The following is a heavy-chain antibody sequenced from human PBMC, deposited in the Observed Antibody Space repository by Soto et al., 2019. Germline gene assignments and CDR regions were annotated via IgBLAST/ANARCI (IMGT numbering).Heavy chain of an antibody. CDR2: IYYSGST. D-gene: IGHD2-2*01. V-gene: IGHV4-39*02. CDR1: GGSISSSSYY. CDR3: ARDDIVVVPAAGTYYYYYYMDV. Sequence: PSETLSLTCTVSGGSISSSSYYWGWIRQPPGKGLEWIGSIYYSGSTYYNPSLKSRVTISVDTSENQFSLKLSSVTAADTAVYYCARDDIVVVPAAGTYYYYYYMDVWGKGTTVTVSS. J-gene: IGHJ6*03.